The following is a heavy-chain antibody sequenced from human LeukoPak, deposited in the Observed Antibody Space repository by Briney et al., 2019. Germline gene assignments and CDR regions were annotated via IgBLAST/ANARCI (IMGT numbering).Heavy chain of an antibody. V-gene: IGHV1-69*04. D-gene: IGHD5-24*01. J-gene: IGHJ5*02. CDR1: GGTFSSYA. Sequence: SVKVSCKASGGTFSSYAISWVRQAPGQGLEWMGRIIPIFGIANYAQKFQGRVTITADKSTSTAYMELSSLRSEDTAVYCCARQDGYNLRGIGPIDPWGQGTLVTVSS. CDR2: IIPIFGIA. CDR3: ARQDGYNLRGIGPIDP.